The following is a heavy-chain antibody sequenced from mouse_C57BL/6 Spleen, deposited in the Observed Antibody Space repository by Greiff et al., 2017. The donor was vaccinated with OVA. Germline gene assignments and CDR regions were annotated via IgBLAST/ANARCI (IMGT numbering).Heavy chain of an antibody. CDR3: ARDGHYYGSSYFDY. J-gene: IGHJ2*01. Sequence: EVHLVESGGGLVKPGGSLKLSCAASGFTFSSYAMSWVRQTPEKRLEWVATISDGGSYTYYPDNVKGRFTISRDNAKNNLYLQMGHLKAEDTAMYYCARDGHYYGSSYFDYWGQGTTLTVSS. CDR1: GFTFSSYA. D-gene: IGHD1-1*01. CDR2: ISDGGSYT. V-gene: IGHV5-4*01.